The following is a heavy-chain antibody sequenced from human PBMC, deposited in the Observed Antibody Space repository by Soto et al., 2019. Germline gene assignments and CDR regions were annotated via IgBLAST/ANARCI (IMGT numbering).Heavy chain of an antibody. CDR1: GFTFSSYG. CDR3: AKGAVTTSLYYFDY. J-gene: IGHJ4*02. V-gene: IGHV3-30*18. CDR2: ISYDGSEK. Sequence: QVQLVESGGGVVQPGRSLRLSCAASGFTFSSYGMHWVRQAPGKALEWVAVISYDGSEKYYAVSVKGRFTISRDNSKNTLYLQMNSLRAEDTAVYYCAKGAVTTSLYYFDYWGQGTLVPVSS. D-gene: IGHD4-17*01.